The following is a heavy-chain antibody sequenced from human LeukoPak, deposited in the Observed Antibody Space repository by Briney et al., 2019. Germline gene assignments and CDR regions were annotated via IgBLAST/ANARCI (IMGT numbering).Heavy chain of an antibody. CDR1: GYTFTDYY. D-gene: IGHD2-2*01. V-gene: IGHV1-69-2*01. J-gene: IGHJ4*02. Sequence: ASVKVSCKVSGYTFTDYYMHWVQQAPAKGLEWMGLVDPEDGETIYAEKFQGRVTITADASTDTAYMELSSLRSEDTAVYYCATGTTSSSWVFDYWRQGTLVTVSS. CDR2: VDPEDGET. CDR3: ATGTTSSSWVFDY.